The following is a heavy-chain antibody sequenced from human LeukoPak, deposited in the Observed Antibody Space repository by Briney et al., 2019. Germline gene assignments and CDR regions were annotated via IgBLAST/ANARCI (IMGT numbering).Heavy chain of an antibody. CDR1: GYSFTSYW. D-gene: IGHD2-2*01. CDR3: ARQSVGVVVPAAAFDI. Sequence: GESLKISCKGSGYSFTSYWIGWVRQMPGKGLEWMGIIYPGDSDTRYSPSFQGQVTISADKSISTAYLQWCSLKASDTAMYYCARQSVGVVVPAAAFDIWGQGTMVTVS. V-gene: IGHV5-51*01. CDR2: IYPGDSDT. J-gene: IGHJ3*02.